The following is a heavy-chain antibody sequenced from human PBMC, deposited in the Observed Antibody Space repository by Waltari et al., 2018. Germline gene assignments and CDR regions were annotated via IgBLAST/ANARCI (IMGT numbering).Heavy chain of an antibody. CDR2: IANSGTP. V-gene: IGHV4-31*01. CDR3: AKGGGGTRDGMDV. CDR1: GGSMTSEYSY. Sequence: QVQLQQSGPGLVKPSQTLTLICTVSGGSMTSEYSYWSWIRQHPGKGLEWSGFIANSGTPYYNPSLKSVVDMSIDTSKNQFSLKGNSVTAADTAVYYCAKGGGGTRDGMDVWGQGTTVTVSS. D-gene: IGHD2-2*01. J-gene: IGHJ6*02.